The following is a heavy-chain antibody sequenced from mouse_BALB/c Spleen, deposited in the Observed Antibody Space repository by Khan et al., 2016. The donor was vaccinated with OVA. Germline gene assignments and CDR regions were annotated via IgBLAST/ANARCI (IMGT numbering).Heavy chain of an antibody. J-gene: IGHJ1*01. CDR1: RFTFSNFG. D-gene: IGHD3-1*01. CDR3: ARSGGNFHWYFDV. CDR2: MSSGSSTI. V-gene: IGHV5-17*02. Sequence: EVQLQESGGGLVQPGGSRKLSCAASRFTFSNFGMHWVRQAPKKGLEWVAYMSSGSSTIYYVDTVKGRFTISRDNLKNILFLQLTSLRSEDTAMYYCARSGGNFHWYFDVWGAGTSVTVSS.